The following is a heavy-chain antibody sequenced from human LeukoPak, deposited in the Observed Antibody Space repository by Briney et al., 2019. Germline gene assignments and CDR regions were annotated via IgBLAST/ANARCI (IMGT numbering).Heavy chain of an antibody. CDR2: IYTSGSS. CDR1: GGSISSGSYY. Sequence: SQTLSLTCTVSGGSISSGSYYWSWIRQPAGKGLEWIGRIYTSGSSSYNPSLKCRVTISVDTSKNQVSLKLSSVTAADTAIYYCARDKWSGFDYWGQGTLVTVSS. CDR3: ARDKWSGFDY. J-gene: IGHJ4*02. D-gene: IGHD3-3*01. V-gene: IGHV4-61*02.